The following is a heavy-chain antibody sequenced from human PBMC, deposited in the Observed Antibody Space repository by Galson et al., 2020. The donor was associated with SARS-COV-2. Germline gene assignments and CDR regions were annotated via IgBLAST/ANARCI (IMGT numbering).Heavy chain of an antibody. CDR1: GCTFSNAW. CDR3: ATGGIFFDY. D-gene: IGHD2-21*01. J-gene: IGHJ4*02. Sequence: GESLKISCAASGCTFSNAWMNWVRQAPGKGLEWVGLIKTKADGETVDYAAPVKGRFTISRDDSKSTIYLQMNNLRTEDTALYFCATGGIFFDYWGQGTLSTVSS. V-gene: IGHV3-15*07. CDR2: IKTKADGETV.